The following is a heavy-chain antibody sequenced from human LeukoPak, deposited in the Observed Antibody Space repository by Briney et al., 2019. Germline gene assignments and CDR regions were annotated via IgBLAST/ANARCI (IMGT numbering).Heavy chain of an antibody. CDR3: ARDRTSVAGTGGFDY. CDR2: ISAYNGNT. Sequence: VASVKVSCKASGYTFTSYGISWVRQAPGQGLEWMGWISAYNGNTNYAQKLQGRVTMTTDTSTSTVYMELSSLRSEDTAVYYCARDRTSVAGTGGFDYWGQGTLVTVSS. J-gene: IGHJ4*02. CDR1: GYTFTSYG. V-gene: IGHV1-18*01. D-gene: IGHD6-19*01.